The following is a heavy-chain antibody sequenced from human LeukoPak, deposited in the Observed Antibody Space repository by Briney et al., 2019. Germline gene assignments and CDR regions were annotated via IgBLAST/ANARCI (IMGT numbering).Heavy chain of an antibody. J-gene: IGHJ4*02. D-gene: IGHD6-13*01. CDR2: IWYDGSNK. CDR1: GFTFSSYG. CDR3: ARDKDSWYFDY. V-gene: IGHV3-33*01. Sequence: GRSLRLSCAASGFTFSSYGMHRVRQAPGKGLEWVAVIWYDGSNKYYADSVKGRFTISRDNSKNTLYLQMNSLRAEDTAVYYCARDKDSWYFDYWGQGTLVTVSS.